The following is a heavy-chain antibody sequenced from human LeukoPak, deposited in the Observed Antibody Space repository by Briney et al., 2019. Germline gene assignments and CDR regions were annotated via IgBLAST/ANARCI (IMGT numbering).Heavy chain of an antibody. J-gene: IGHJ1*01. V-gene: IGHV3-7*01. Sequence: QTGGSLRLSCAASGFTVSSYWMSWVRQAPRKGLEGVANIKQDGSEKHYVDSVKGRFTISTKNAKNSLYLQLNSMRAEDTAVYYCARADGVGVVTPYFQHWGQGTLVTVSS. CDR1: GFTVSSYW. D-gene: IGHD4-23*01. CDR3: ARADGVGVVTPYFQH. CDR2: IKQDGSEK.